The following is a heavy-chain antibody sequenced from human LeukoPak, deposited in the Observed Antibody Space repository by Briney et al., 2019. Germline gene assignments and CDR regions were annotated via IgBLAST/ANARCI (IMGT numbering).Heavy chain of an antibody. V-gene: IGHV3-7*01. CDR2: IRPDCSEQ. D-gene: IGHD2-2*01. J-gene: IGHJ4*02. CDR1: GFPFSSFW. CDR3: SGRDSSRSQWAY. Sequence: PGGSLRLSCTASGFPFSSFWMHWVRQTPGRGLDLLANIRPDCSEQYYVDSVSGRFTISRDNAKNSVYLEMNNLRVDDTGVYYCSGRDSSRSQWAYWGQGTLVSVSS.